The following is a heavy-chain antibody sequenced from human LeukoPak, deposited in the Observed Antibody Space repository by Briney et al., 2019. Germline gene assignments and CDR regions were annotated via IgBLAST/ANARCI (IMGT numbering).Heavy chain of an antibody. CDR2: ISAYNGNT. J-gene: IGHJ4*02. CDR3: ATDRTTLFDY. CDR1: GYTFTNYG. V-gene: IGHV1-18*01. Sequence: ASVKVSCKTSGYTFTNYGISWVRQAPGLGLEWMGWISAYNGNTNYAQKVQGRVTMTEDTSTDTAYMELSSLRSEDTAVYYCATDRTTLFDYWGQGTLVTVSS. D-gene: IGHD4-11*01.